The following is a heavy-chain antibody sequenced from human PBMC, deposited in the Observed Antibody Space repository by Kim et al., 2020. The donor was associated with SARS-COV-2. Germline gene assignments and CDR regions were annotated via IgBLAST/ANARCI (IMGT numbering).Heavy chain of an antibody. D-gene: IGHD3-10*01. Sequence: LTSRVTISVDTSKNQFSLKLSSVTAADTAVYYCARDLYGSGRYYPGGLDYWGQGTLVTVSS. CDR3: ARDLYGSGRYYPGGLDY. J-gene: IGHJ4*02. V-gene: IGHV4-59*01.